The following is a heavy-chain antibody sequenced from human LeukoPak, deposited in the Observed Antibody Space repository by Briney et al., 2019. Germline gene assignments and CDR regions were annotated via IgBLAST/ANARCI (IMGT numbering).Heavy chain of an antibody. CDR1: GFTFSSYW. J-gene: IGHJ4*02. V-gene: IGHV3-74*01. Sequence: PGGSLRLSCAASGFTFSSYWMHWVRQAPGQGLVWVSRISLDGGTTHYAGSVKGRFTISRDNAKNTLNLQMNSLRGEDTAVYYCAREFTNGDLNWGQGTLVTVSS. CDR3: AREFTNGDLN. D-gene: IGHD4-17*01. CDR2: ISLDGGTT.